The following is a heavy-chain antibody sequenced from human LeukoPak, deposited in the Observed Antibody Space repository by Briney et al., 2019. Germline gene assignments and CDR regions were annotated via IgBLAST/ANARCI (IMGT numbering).Heavy chain of an antibody. D-gene: IGHD5-18*01. J-gene: IGHJ2*01. CDR1: GYTFTSYG. V-gene: IGHV1-18*01. Sequence: ASVKVSCKASGYTFTSYGISWVRQAPGQGLEWMGRISAYNGNTNYAQKLQGRVTMTTDTSTSTAYMELRSLRSDDTAVYYCARDQPGYWAAMVWTVSGYFDLWGRGTLVTVSS. CDR2: ISAYNGNT. CDR3: ARDQPGYWAAMVWTVSGYFDL.